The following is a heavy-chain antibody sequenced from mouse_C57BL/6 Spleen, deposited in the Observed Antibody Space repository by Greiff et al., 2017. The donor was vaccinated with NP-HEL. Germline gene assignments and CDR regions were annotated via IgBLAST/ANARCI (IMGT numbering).Heavy chain of an antibody. D-gene: IGHD1-1*01. CDR2: IDPSDSYT. J-gene: IGHJ1*03. CDR1: GYTFTSYW. V-gene: IGHV1-69*01. CDR3: AKLYYGSSYWYFDV. Sequence: VQLQQPGAELVMPGASVKLSCKASGYTFTSYWMHWVKQRPGQGLEWIGEIDPSDSYTNYNQKFKGKSTLTVDKSSSTAYMQLSSLTSEDSAVYYCAKLYYGSSYWYFDVWGTGTTVTVSS.